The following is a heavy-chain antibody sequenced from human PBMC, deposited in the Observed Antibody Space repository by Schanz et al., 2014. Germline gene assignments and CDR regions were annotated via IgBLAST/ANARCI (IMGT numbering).Heavy chain of an antibody. D-gene: IGHD4-17*01. CDR3: ARPRFDYGEVDY. V-gene: IGHV3-23*01. J-gene: IGHJ4*02. CDR2: ISGSGGST. Sequence: EVQLLESGGGLVQPGGSLRLSCAASGFTFSSYAMSWVRQAPGKGLEWVSAISGSGGSTDYADSVKGRFTISRDNSENTLYLQMNSLRAEDTAVYYCARPRFDYGEVDYWGQGTLVTVSS. CDR1: GFTFSSYA.